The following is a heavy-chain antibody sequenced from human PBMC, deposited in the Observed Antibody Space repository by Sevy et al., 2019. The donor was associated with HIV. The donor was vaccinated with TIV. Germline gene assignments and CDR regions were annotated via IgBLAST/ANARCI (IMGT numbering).Heavy chain of an antibody. V-gene: IGHV1-2*02. CDR1: GYTFTASY. D-gene: IGHD6-6*01. CDR3: ARDPDEYSSSLNGMDV. CDR2: INLNSGGT. J-gene: IGHJ6*02. Sequence: ASVKVSCKASGYTFTASYMHWVRQAPGQGLEWKGWINLNSGGTDYAQKFQGRVTMTRDTSISTTYMELTRLTSDDTAVYYCARDPDEYSSSLNGMDVWSQGTSVTVSS.